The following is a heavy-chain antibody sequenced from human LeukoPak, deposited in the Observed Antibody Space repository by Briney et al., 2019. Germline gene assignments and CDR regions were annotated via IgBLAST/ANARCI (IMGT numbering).Heavy chain of an antibody. CDR3: ALTPGYSYHYYGMDV. CDR1: GYIFTRYG. CDR2: ISSYNGNT. Sequence: ASVKVSCKASGYIFTRYGISWVRQAPGQGLEWMGWISSYNGNTNYAQNLQGRVTMTTDTSTSTAYMELRSLRSEDTAVYCCALTPGYSYHYYGMDVWGQGTTVTVSS. V-gene: IGHV1-18*01. J-gene: IGHJ6*02. D-gene: IGHD5-18*01.